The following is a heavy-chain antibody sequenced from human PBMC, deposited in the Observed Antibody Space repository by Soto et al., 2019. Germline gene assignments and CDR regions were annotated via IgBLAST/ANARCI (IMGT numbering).Heavy chain of an antibody. Sequence: SETLSLTCTVSGGSISSYYWSWIRQPPGKGLEWIGYIYYSGSTNYNPSLKSRVTISVDTSKNQFSLKLSSVTAADTAVYYCARDPGYNWNYVSYYYYGMDVWGQGTTVTVS. CDR1: GGSISSYY. D-gene: IGHD1-7*01. J-gene: IGHJ6*02. CDR2: IYYSGST. CDR3: ARDPGYNWNYVSYYYYGMDV. V-gene: IGHV4-59*01.